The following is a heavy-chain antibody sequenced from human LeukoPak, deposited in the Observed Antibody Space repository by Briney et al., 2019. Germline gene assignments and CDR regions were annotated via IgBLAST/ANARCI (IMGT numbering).Heavy chain of an antibody. Sequence: PSETLSLTCAVYGGSFSGYYWSWIRQHPGKGLEWIGYIYYSGSTYYNPSLKSRVTISVDTSKNQFSLKLSSVTAADTAVYYCARDLASTTGQNWFDPWGQGTLVTVSS. CDR1: GGSFSGYY. CDR3: ARDLASTTGQNWFDP. D-gene: IGHD4-11*01. CDR2: IYYSGST. J-gene: IGHJ5*02. V-gene: IGHV4-31*11.